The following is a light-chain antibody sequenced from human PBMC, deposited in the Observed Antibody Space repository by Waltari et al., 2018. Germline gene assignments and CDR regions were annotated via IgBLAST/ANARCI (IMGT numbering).Light chain of an antibody. CDR3: ATWDDNLKVV. J-gene: IGLJ2*01. Sequence: QSVLTQPPSASGTPGQRVTIPCSGSRSNIGSNPVTWYQQLPGTAPKLLIYTNNQRPSGVADRFSGSKSGTSASLAISGLQSEDEADYYCATWDDNLKVVFGGGTKLTVL. CDR1: RSNIGSNP. V-gene: IGLV1-44*01. CDR2: TNN.